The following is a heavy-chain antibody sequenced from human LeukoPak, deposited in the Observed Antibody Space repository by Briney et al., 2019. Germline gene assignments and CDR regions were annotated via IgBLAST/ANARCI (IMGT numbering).Heavy chain of an antibody. V-gene: IGHV1-18*01. J-gene: IGHJ6*03. CDR2: ISAYNGNT. Sequence: GASVKDSCKASGYTFTSYGISWVRQAPGQGLEWMGWISAYNGNTNYAQKLQGRVTMTTDTSTSTAYMELRSLRSDDTAVYYCARDSGSYSGDYYYYMDVWGKGTTVTVSS. CDR1: GYTFTSYG. CDR3: ARDSGSYSGDYYYYMDV. D-gene: IGHD1-26*01.